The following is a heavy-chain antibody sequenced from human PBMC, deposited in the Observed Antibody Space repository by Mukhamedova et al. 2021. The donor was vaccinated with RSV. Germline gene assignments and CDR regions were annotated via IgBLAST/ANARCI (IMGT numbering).Heavy chain of an antibody. V-gene: IGHV4-34*01. D-gene: IGHD6-19*01. CDR3: ARGRYSSGWYATRGYYFDY. CDR2: HGGST. J-gene: IGHJ4*02. Sequence: HGGSTNYNPSLKSRVTISVDTSKNQFSLKLSSVTAADTAVYYCARGRYSSGWYATRGYYFDYWGQGTLVTVPS.